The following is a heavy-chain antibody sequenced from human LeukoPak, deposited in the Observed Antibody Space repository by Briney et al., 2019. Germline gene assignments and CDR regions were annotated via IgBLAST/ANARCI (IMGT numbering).Heavy chain of an antibody. CDR3: ARQLIQPRAFDS. Sequence: WETLCLTCNVSGDSINSPHYYWAWIRQPPGKGLEWIGSVYYRGGAYSHPSFRSRATIFVDTSKNHFSLRLGSVTAADTAVYYCARQLIQPRAFDSWGQGTLVTVSS. CDR1: GDSINSPHYY. J-gene: IGHJ4*02. V-gene: IGHV4-39*01. CDR2: VYYRGGA. D-gene: IGHD3-16*01.